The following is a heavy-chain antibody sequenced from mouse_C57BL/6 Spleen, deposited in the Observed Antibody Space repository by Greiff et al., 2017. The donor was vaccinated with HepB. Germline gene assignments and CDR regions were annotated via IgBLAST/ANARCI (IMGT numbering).Heavy chain of an antibody. CDR1: GFSLTSYG. Sequence: QVQLKESGPGLVAPSQSLSITCTVSGFSLTSYGVHWVRQPPGKGLEWLVVIWSDGSTTYNSAHKSRLSISKENSKSQVFLKMNSLQTDDTAMYYCARQELYYGNYNYAMDYWGQGTSVTVSS. CDR2: IWSDGST. CDR3: ARQELYYGNYNYAMDY. D-gene: IGHD2-1*01. J-gene: IGHJ4*01. V-gene: IGHV2-6-1*01.